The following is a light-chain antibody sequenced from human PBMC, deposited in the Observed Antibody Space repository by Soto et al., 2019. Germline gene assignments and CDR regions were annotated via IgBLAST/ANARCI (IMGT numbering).Light chain of an antibody. CDR3: QQRSSWPLT. CDR2: DAS. J-gene: IGKJ4*01. V-gene: IGKV3-11*01. Sequence: EIVLTQSPATLSLSPGERATLSCRASKSVSSYLIWYQQKPGQAPRLLIYDASNRAAGIPARFSGGGSGTDFTLTISSLEPEDFAVYYCQQRSSWPLTFGGGTRVEIK. CDR1: KSVSSY.